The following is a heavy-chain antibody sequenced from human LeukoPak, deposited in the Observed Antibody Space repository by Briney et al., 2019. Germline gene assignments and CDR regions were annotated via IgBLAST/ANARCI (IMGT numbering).Heavy chain of an antibody. J-gene: IGHJ4*02. D-gene: IGHD6-19*01. CDR2: VYFSGST. V-gene: IGHV4-59*01. CDR1: GGSISGYY. CDR3: ARSIAVAGTGIDY. Sequence: SETLSLTCTVSGGSISGYYWSWIRQPPGKGLEWVGYVYFSGSTKYNPSLESRLTVSVDTSKNQFSLKLSSVTAADTAVYYCARSIAVAGTGIDYWGQGTLVTVSS.